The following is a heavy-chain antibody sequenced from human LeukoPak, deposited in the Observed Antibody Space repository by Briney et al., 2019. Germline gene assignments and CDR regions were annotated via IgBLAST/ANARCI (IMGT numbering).Heavy chain of an antibody. J-gene: IGHJ4*02. Sequence: PGGSLRLSCAASGFTFSSYAMSWVRQAPGKGLEWVSAISGSGGSTYYADSVKGRFTISRDNSKNTLYLQMNSLRAEDTAAYYCAKGWWELPDFDYWGQGTLVTVSS. V-gene: IGHV3-23*01. CDR1: GFTFSSYA. D-gene: IGHD1-26*01. CDR3: AKGWWELPDFDY. CDR2: ISGSGGST.